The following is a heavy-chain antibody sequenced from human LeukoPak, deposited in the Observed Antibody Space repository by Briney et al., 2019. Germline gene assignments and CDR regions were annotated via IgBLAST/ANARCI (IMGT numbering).Heavy chain of an antibody. J-gene: IGHJ4*02. CDR1: GGTFSSYA. Sequence: ASVKASCKASGGTFSSYAISWVRQAPGQGLEWMGGIIPIFGTANYAQKFQGRVTITTDESTSTAYMELSSLRSGDTAVYYCARDGVGRGSSFDYWGQGTLVTVSS. CDR2: IIPIFGTA. V-gene: IGHV1-69*05. D-gene: IGHD6-6*01. CDR3: ARDGVGRGSSFDY.